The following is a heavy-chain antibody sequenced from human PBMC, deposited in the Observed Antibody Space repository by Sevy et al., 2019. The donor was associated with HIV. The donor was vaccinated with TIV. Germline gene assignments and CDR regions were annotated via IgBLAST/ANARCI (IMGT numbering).Heavy chain of an antibody. CDR1: GYTFTSYG. Sequence: ASVKVSCKASGYTFTSYGISWVRQAPGQGLEWMGWISAYNGNTNYAQKLQGRVTMTTDTSTRTAYMELRSLRSDDTAVYYCATVHSSSDAFDIWGQGTMVTVSS. CDR2: ISAYNGNT. V-gene: IGHV1-18*01. CDR3: ATVHSSSDAFDI. J-gene: IGHJ3*02. D-gene: IGHD6-6*01.